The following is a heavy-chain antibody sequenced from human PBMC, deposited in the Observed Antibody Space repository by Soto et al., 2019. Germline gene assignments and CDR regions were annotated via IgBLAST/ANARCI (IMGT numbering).Heavy chain of an antibody. Sequence: ASVKVSCKASGCNFNTYALHWVRQAPGQRLEWMGWINAANGNTKYSQKFQGRVSITRDTSASTVYMELSSLRSEDTAVYYCTRSAVRPSGGLIGPFDYRGQRTPVTGSS. J-gene: IGHJ4*02. CDR1: GCNFNTYA. CDR3: TRSAVRPSGGLIGPFDY. D-gene: IGHD3-16*02. CDR2: INAANGNT. V-gene: IGHV1-3*01.